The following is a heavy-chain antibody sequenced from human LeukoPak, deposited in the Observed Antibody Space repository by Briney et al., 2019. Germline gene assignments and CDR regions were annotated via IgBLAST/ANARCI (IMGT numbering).Heavy chain of an antibody. Sequence: SQTLSLTCTVSGGSLSSGDYYWRWIRQPPGKGVEGFGYMYYSGSTYYNPSLKSRVTISVDTSKNRFSLKLSSVTAADTAVYYCATHSSGYDSGNDAFDIWGQGTMVTVSS. V-gene: IGHV4-30-4*08. J-gene: IGHJ3*02. CDR2: MYYSGST. D-gene: IGHD3-22*01. CDR3: ATHSSGYDSGNDAFDI. CDR1: GGSLSSGDYY.